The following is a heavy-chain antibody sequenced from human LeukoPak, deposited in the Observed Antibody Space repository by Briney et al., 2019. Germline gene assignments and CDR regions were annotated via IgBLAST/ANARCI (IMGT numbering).Heavy chain of an antibody. Sequence: ASVKVFCKASGYTFTSYDINWVRQATGQGLEWMGWMNPNSGNTGYAQKFQGRVTMTRNTSISTAYMELSSLRSEDTAVYYCARDTLSRYYYGSGSRKNWFDPWGQGTLVTVSS. V-gene: IGHV1-8*01. CDR1: GYTFTSYD. J-gene: IGHJ5*02. CDR2: MNPNSGNT. D-gene: IGHD3-10*01. CDR3: ARDTLSRYYYGSGSRKNWFDP.